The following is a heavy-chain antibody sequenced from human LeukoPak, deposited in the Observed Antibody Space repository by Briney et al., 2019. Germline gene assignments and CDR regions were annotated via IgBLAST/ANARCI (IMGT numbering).Heavy chain of an antibody. Sequence: PGRSLRLSCAASGFTLSSYAMSWVRQAPGKGLEWVGRIKSKTDGGTTDYAAPVKGRFTISRDDSKNTLYLQMNSLKTEDTAVYYCTTEPPCGGDCLDAFDIWGQGTMVTVSS. V-gene: IGHV3-15*01. D-gene: IGHD2-21*01. CDR1: GFTLSSYA. J-gene: IGHJ3*02. CDR3: TTEPPCGGDCLDAFDI. CDR2: IKSKTDGGTT.